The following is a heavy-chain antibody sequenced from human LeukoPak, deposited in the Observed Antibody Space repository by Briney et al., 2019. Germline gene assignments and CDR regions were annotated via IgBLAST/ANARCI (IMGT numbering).Heavy chain of an antibody. Sequence: RVASVKVSCKASGYTFIGYYLHWVRQAPGQGPEWRGHINPNSGGADYAQKFQSRVTMTRDTSISTVYMELSRLRSDDTAVYYCARDSPIVGTFYAFDIWGQGTMVTVSP. J-gene: IGHJ3*02. V-gene: IGHV1-2*06. D-gene: IGHD1-26*01. CDR1: GYTFIGYY. CDR2: INPNSGGA. CDR3: ARDSPIVGTFYAFDI.